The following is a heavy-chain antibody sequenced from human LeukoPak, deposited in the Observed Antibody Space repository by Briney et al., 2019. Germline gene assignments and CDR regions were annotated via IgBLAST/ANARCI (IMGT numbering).Heavy chain of an antibody. CDR1: GFIFSSYW. Sequence: GGPLRLSCAASGFIFSSYWMSWVRQAPGKGLERVANIKQDGSEKYYVDSVKGRFTISRDNAKNSLYLQMNSLRAEDTAVYYCAREHNWNDALDYWGQGTLVTVSS. CDR3: AREHNWNDALDY. V-gene: IGHV3-7*01. D-gene: IGHD1-1*01. J-gene: IGHJ4*02. CDR2: IKQDGSEK.